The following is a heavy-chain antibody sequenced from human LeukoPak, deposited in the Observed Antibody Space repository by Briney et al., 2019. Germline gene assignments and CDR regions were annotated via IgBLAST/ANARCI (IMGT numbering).Heavy chain of an antibody. J-gene: IGHJ4*02. CDR2: ISAYNGNT. V-gene: IGHV1-18*01. D-gene: IGHD3-10*01. Sequence: GASVKVPCTASGYTFTTYGISCVRQAPGPRLEWMGWISAYNGNTNYAQKLQGRVTMTTDTSTSTAYMELRSLRSDDTAVYYCARDTLGGDPDYWGQGTLVTVSS. CDR1: GYTFTTYG. CDR3: ARDTLGGDPDY.